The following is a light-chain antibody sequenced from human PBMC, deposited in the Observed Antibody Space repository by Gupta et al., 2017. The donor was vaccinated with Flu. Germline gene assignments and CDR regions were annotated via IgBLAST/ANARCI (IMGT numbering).Light chain of an antibody. CDR1: QNVNSN. CDR2: GAS. Sequence: IVLTQSPATLSVSPGERVSLSCRASQNVNSNLAWYQQKPGQPPRLLIYGASTRATGVPARFSGTGSGTDFTLTVSSLQSEDSAVYFCQQYNVWPPLTFGGGTKVEI. J-gene: IGKJ4*01. V-gene: IGKV3-15*01. CDR3: QQYNVWPPLT.